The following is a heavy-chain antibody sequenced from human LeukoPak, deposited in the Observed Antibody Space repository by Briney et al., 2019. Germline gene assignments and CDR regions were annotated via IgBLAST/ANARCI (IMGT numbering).Heavy chain of an antibody. V-gene: IGHV1-46*01. D-gene: IGHD3-3*01. Sequence: ASVKVSCKASGYTFTSYYMHWVRQAPGQGLEWMGIINPSGGSTSYAQKFQGRVTMTRDTSTSTVYMELSSLRSEDTAVYYCASQRDYDFWSGDYYYYMDVWGKGTTVTVSS. CDR2: INPSGGST. J-gene: IGHJ6*03. CDR3: ASQRDYDFWSGDYYYYMDV. CDR1: GYTFTSYY.